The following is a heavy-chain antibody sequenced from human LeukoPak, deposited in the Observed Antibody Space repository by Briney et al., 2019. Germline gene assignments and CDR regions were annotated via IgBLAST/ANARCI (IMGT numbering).Heavy chain of an antibody. J-gene: IGHJ1*01. CDR2: ISWDGGTT. CDR3: ARTRTGGLSG. D-gene: IGHD6-19*01. CDR1: GFTFEDYA. V-gene: IGHV3-43D*03. Sequence: GGSLRLSCAASGFTFEDYAMNWVRQTPGKGLEWVSFISWDGGTTYYADSARGRFTISRDNSKNSLYLQMDSLRPEDTALYYCARTRTGGLSGWGQGSLVIVSS.